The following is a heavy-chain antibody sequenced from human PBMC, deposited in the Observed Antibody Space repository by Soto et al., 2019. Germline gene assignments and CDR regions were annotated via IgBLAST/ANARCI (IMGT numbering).Heavy chain of an antibody. CDR1: GGSVSSCGYY. CDR2: IYYSGTT. V-gene: IGHV4-31*03. J-gene: IGHJ4*02. Sequence: SETLSLTCTVSGGSVSSCGYYWRWIRHHPGTGLDWFGYIYYSGTTYFNPSLKSRASISLDTSKNEFSLKLTSVTAADTAVYYCARRALPQCINGVCYKDGFWDYWGQGALVTVSS. D-gene: IGHD2-8*01. CDR3: ARRALPQCINGVCYKDGFWDY.